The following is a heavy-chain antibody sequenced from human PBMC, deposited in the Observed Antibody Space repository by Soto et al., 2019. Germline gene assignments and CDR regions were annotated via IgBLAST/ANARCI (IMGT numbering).Heavy chain of an antibody. V-gene: IGHV3-23*01. Sequence: EVHLLESGGGLVQPGGSLRLSCAASGFTFISYAMNWVRQAPGKGLQWVSAISGGGDATFYADSVKGRFTISRDNSRNTVTLQMNSLGADDTAVYYCARKVPGSTTRPDYWYFDLWGRGTLVTDSS. CDR2: ISGGGDAT. CDR1: GFTFISYA. CDR3: ARKVPGSTTRPDYWYFDL. J-gene: IGHJ2*01. D-gene: IGHD3-10*01.